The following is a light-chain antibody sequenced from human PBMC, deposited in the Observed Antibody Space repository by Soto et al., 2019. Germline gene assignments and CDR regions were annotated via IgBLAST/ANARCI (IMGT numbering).Light chain of an antibody. Sequence: QSALTQPASVSGSPGQSITISCTGTSSDVGGYNYVSLYQQHPGKAPKLMIYEVNNRPLGVSNRFSGSKSGNTASLTISGLQAEDEADYYCSSFTSSSTQVLGGGTKLTVL. V-gene: IGLV2-14*01. CDR2: EVN. CDR3: SSFTSSSTQV. J-gene: IGLJ3*02. CDR1: SSDVGGYNY.